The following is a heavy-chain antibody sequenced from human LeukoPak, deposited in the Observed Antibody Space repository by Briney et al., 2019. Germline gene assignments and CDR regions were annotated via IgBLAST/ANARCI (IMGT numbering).Heavy chain of an antibody. CDR1: GFTFSTYA. CDR2: ISGSGGST. D-gene: IGHD2-2*01. V-gene: IGHV3-23*01. CDR3: AKVLSEYQLLSGKYYYYGMDV. J-gene: IGHJ6*02. Sequence: GGSLRLSCAASGFTFSTYAMSWVRQAPGKGLEWVSAISGSGGSTYYADSVKGRFTISRDNSENTLYLQVNSLRAEDTAAYYCAKVLSEYQLLSGKYYYYGMDVWGQGTTVTVSS.